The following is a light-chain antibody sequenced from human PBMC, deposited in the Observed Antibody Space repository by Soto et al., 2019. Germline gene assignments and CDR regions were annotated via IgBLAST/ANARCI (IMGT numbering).Light chain of an antibody. CDR1: QSVSSSY. CDR3: QQYGSSQYA. V-gene: IGKV3-20*01. J-gene: IGKJ2*01. Sequence: VLTQSPGTLSLSPGERATLSCRASQSVSSSYLAWYQQKPVQSPRLVIYGGSTRAIGIPARFSGSGSGTDFTLTISRLEPEDFAIYYCQQYGSSQYAFGQGTKVEVK. CDR2: GGS.